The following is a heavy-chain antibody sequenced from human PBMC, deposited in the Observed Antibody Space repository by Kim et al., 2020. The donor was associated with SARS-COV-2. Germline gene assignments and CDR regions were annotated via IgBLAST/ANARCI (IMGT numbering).Heavy chain of an antibody. Sequence: SETLSLTCTVSGGSISSSSYYWGWIRQPPGKGLEWIGSIYYSGSTYYNPSLKSRVTISVDTSKNQFSLKLSSVTAADTAVYYCARHRYWIQRSHFDYWGQGTLVTVSS. CDR1: GGSISSSSYY. CDR2: IYYSGST. D-gene: IGHD5-18*01. V-gene: IGHV4-39*01. J-gene: IGHJ4*02. CDR3: ARHRYWIQRSHFDY.